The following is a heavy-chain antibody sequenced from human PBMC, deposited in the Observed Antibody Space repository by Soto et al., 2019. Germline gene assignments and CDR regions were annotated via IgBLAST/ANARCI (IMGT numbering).Heavy chain of an antibody. J-gene: IGHJ6*02. Sequence: ASVKVSCKASGYTFTGYYMHWVRQAPGHGLEWMGWINPNSGGTNYAQKFQGRVTMTRDTSISTAYMELSRLRSDDTAVYYCARPIAARRYYYYGMDVWGQGTTVTVSS. V-gene: IGHV1-2*02. CDR2: INPNSGGT. CDR3: ARPIAARRYYYYGMDV. CDR1: GYTFTGYY. D-gene: IGHD6-6*01.